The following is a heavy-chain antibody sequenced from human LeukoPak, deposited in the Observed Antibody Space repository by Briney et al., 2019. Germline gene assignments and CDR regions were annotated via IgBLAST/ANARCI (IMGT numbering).Heavy chain of an antibody. Sequence: SSETLSLTCTVSGGSISSGDYYWSWIRQPPGKGLEWIGYIYYSGSTYYNPSLKSRVTISVDTSKNQFSPKLSSVTAADTAVYYCARAAITMVRGPPGPFDYWGQGTLVTVSS. J-gene: IGHJ4*02. D-gene: IGHD3-10*01. CDR3: ARAAITMVRGPPGPFDY. V-gene: IGHV4-30-4*01. CDR2: IYYSGST. CDR1: GGSISSGDYY.